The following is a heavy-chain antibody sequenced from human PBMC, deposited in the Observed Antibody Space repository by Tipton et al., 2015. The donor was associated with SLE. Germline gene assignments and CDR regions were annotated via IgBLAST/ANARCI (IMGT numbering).Heavy chain of an antibody. J-gene: IGHJ6*02. Sequence: TLSLTCAVYGGSFSGYYWSWIRQPPGKGLEWIGEINHSGSTNYNPSLKSRVTISVDTSKNQFSLKLSSVTAADTAVYYCASTQGDYYYGLDVWGQGTTVTVSS. CDR1: GGSFSGYY. V-gene: IGHV4-34*01. CDR2: INHSGST. CDR3: ASTQGDYYYGLDV.